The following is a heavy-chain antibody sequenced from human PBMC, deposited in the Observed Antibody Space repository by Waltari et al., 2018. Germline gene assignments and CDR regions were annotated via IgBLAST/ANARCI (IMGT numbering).Heavy chain of an antibody. Sequence: QVQLQESGPGLVKPSDTLSLTCAVSGYSISSSNGWGWIRQPPGKGLEWIGYSYYRGSTYYHPALKGPVTISVDTSKNQFSLKLISVTAVDTAVYYCARTLGAGAFDFWGQGTMVIVSS. D-gene: IGHD3-16*01. J-gene: IGHJ3*01. CDR2: SYYRGST. V-gene: IGHV4-28*01. CDR1: GYSISSSNG. CDR3: ARTLGAGAFDF.